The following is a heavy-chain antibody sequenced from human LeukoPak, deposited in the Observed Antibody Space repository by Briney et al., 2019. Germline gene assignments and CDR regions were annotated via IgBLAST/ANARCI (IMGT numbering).Heavy chain of an antibody. D-gene: IGHD6-13*01. V-gene: IGHV3-30*18. CDR2: ISYDGSNK. Sequence: GGSLRLSCAASGFTFSSYGMHWVRQAPGKGLEWVAVISYDGSNKYYADSVKGRFTISRDNSKNTLYLQMNSLRAEDTAVYYCAKDEYSSSWSPFPFLTDYWDQGTLVTVSS. J-gene: IGHJ4*02. CDR3: AKDEYSSSWSPFPFLTDY. CDR1: GFTFSSYG.